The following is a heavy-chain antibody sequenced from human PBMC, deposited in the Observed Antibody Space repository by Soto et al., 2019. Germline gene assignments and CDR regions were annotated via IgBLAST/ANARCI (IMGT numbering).Heavy chain of an antibody. D-gene: IGHD4-17*01. CDR3: ARDYYGDYILDY. Sequence: QVQLVESGGGLVKPGGSLRLSCVGSGFSFSDYYMSWIRQAPGKGLEWISYISNTGSTKYYADSVKGRFTISRDNAKNSLYLQMNSLRGEDTAVYYCARDYYGDYILDYWGQGTLVTVSS. CDR2: ISNTGSTK. CDR1: GFSFSDYY. V-gene: IGHV3-11*01. J-gene: IGHJ4*02.